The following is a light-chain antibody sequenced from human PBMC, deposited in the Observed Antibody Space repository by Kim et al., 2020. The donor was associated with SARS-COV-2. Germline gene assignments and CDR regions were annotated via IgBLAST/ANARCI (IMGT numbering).Light chain of an antibody. Sequence: SVKLTCTLSSGHSTYATAWHQQQPEKGPRYLMKVNSDGSHKKGDGIPDRFSGSSSGAERYLTISSLQSEDEADYYCQTWGTGIRVFGGGTQLTVL. J-gene: IGLJ3*02. CDR2: VNSDGSH. CDR1: SGHSTYA. V-gene: IGLV4-69*01. CDR3: QTWGTGIRV.